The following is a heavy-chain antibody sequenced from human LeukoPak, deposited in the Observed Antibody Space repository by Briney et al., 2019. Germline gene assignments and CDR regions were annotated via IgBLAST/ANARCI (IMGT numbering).Heavy chain of an antibody. Sequence: PGRSLRLSCAASGFTFDDYAMHWVRQAPGKGLEWVSGISWNSGSIGYADSVKGRFTISRDNAKNSLYLQMNSLRAEDTALYYCAKAIYPDYDYVWGSYRPDGYFDYWGQGTLVTVSS. V-gene: IGHV3-9*01. CDR2: ISWNSGSI. CDR3: AKAIYPDYDYVWGSYRPDGYFDY. D-gene: IGHD3-16*02. CDR1: GFTFDDYA. J-gene: IGHJ4*02.